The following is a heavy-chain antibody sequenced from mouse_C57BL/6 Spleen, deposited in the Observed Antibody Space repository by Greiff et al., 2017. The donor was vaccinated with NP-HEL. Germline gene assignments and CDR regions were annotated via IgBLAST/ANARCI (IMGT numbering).Heavy chain of an antibody. CDR3: ARGGMVTTRFDY. CDR1: GYTFTSYG. V-gene: IGHV1-81*01. Sequence: VQLQQSGAELARPGASVKLSCMASGYTFTSYGISWVKQRTGQGLEWIGQLYPRSGNSYYNEKFKGKATLTADKSSSTAYMELRSLTSEDSAGYCCARGGMVTTRFDYWGQGTTLTVSS. J-gene: IGHJ2*01. CDR2: LYPRSGNS. D-gene: IGHD2-2*01.